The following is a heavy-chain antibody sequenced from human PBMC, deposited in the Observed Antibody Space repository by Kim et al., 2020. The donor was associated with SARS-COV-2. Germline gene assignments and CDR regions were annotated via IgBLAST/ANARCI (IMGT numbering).Heavy chain of an antibody. CDR2: INPYSGTT. V-gene: IGHV1-18*01. Sequence: ASVKVSCKASGYTFSSISVSWVRQAPGQALEWMGWINPYSGTTKYAQKVQGRVTMTTDTSTTTAYMALRSLRSDDTAVYYFARETSHGLDVWGQGTTVTVSS. CDR3: ARETSHGLDV. CDR1: GYTFSSIS. J-gene: IGHJ6*02.